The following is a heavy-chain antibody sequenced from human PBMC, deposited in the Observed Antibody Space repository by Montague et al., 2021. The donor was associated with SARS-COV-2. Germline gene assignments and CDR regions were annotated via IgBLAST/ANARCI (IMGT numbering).Heavy chain of an antibody. CDR3: ARLPSSWDYYYYYGLDV. CDR1: GGSISSYY. Sequence: SETLSLTCTVSGGSISSYYWSWIRQPPGKGLEWIGYIYYSGSATYNPSLKSRLTMSVHTSENQLSLKLSSVTAADTAVHYCARLPSSWDYYYYYGLDVWGQGTTVTVSS. CDR2: IYYSGSA. J-gene: IGHJ6*02. V-gene: IGHV4-59*01. D-gene: IGHD6-13*01.